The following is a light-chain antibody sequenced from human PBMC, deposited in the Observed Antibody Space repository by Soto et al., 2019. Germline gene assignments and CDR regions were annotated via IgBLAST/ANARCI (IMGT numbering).Light chain of an antibody. V-gene: IGLV1-44*01. CDR1: SSNIGSNT. CDR2: SNN. Sequence: QSVLTQPPSASGTPGQRVTISCSGSSSNIGSNTVNWYQQLPGTAPKLLIYSNNQRPSGVPDRFSGSKSGTSASLAISGLQSEDEADYYCAAWDDSLNGQGVFGTGTKHTVL. J-gene: IGLJ1*01. CDR3: AAWDDSLNGQGV.